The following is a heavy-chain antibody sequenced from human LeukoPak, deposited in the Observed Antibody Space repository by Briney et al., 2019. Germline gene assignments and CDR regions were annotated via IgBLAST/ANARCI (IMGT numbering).Heavy chain of an antibody. Sequence: GGSLRLSCAASGFTFSNYGMHWVRQAPGKGLEWVSSISSSSSYIYYADSVKGRFTISRDNAKNSLYLQMNSLRAEDTAVYYCARHYDFWSGPFDYWGQGTLVTVSS. J-gene: IGHJ4*02. CDR2: ISSSSSYI. V-gene: IGHV3-21*01. D-gene: IGHD3-3*01. CDR1: GFTFSNYG. CDR3: ARHYDFWSGPFDY.